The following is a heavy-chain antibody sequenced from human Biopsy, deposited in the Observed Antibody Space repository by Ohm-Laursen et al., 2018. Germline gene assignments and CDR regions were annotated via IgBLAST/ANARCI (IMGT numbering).Heavy chain of an antibody. CDR1: GHALSELS. V-gene: IGHV1-24*01. D-gene: IGHD2/OR15-2a*01. Sequence: ASVKVSCKASGHALSELSMHWVRQSPGKGLEWMGGFSPEEGETLYAQKFQGRVTMSEDTSTDTAYMELSSLTSEDTAVYYCAADIIFTLDSWGQGTLVTVSS. J-gene: IGHJ4*02. CDR3: AADIIFTLDS. CDR2: FSPEEGET.